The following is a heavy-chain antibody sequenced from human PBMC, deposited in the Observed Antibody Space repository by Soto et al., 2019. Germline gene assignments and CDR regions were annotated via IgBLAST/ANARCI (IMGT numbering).Heavy chain of an antibody. CDR1: GFTFTRYS. CDR3: ARRSDDLTSYFDY. V-gene: IGHV3-21*06. Sequence: GGSLRPSCAASGFTFTRYSMNWVRQAPGKGLEWVSSISSTTTYIYYGDSMKGPFTISRDNAKNSLYLEMTSLRAEDTAMYYCARRSDDLTSYFDYWGQGTLVTVSS. J-gene: IGHJ4*02. CDR2: ISSTTTYI.